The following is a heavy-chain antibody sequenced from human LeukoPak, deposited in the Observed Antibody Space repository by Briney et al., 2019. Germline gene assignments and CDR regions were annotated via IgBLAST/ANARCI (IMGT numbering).Heavy chain of an antibody. J-gene: IGHJ4*02. V-gene: IGHV4-31*03. CDR3: ARNTATGGRIDY. D-gene: IGHD1-14*01. CDR1: GGSISSGGYY. Sequence: SETLSLTCTVSGGSISSGGYYWSWIRQHPGKGLEWIGYIYYSGSTYYNAALKRRVNISVDTSKNQFSLKLNSVTAADTAVYYCARNTATGGRIDYWGQGTLVTVSS. CDR2: IYYSGST.